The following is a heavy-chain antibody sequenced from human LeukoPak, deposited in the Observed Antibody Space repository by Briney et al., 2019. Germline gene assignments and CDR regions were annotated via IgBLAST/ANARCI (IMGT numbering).Heavy chain of an antibody. CDR2: IYYSGST. CDR1: GGSISSSSYY. CDR3: RLGYGDYSRNY. Sequence: SETLSLTCTVSGGSISSSSYYWGWIRQPPGKGLEWIGSIYYSGSTYYNPSLKSRVTISVDTSKNHFSLKLSSVTAAATAVYYCRLGYGDYSRNYWGQGILVIVSS. J-gene: IGHJ4*02. D-gene: IGHD4-17*01. V-gene: IGHV4-39*07.